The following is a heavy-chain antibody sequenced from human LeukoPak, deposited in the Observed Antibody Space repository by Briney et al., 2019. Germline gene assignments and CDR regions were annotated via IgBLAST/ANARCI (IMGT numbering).Heavy chain of an antibody. Sequence: GGSLRLSCAASGFTFSGYAISWVRQAPGKGLEWVSAISGSGGSTYYADSVKGRFTISRDNSKNTLYLQMNSLRAEDTAVYYCAKDGPGSGWSRNYWGQGTLVTVSS. CDR3: AKDGPGSGWSRNY. CDR1: GFTFSGYA. D-gene: IGHD6-19*01. V-gene: IGHV3-23*01. J-gene: IGHJ4*02. CDR2: ISGSGGST.